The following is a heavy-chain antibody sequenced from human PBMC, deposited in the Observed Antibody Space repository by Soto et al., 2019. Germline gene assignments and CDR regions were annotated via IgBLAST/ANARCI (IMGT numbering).Heavy chain of an antibody. V-gene: IGHV4-31*03. CDR3: ARVVFSALEQLQRIDY. CDR1: GGSISSGGYY. J-gene: IGHJ4*02. CDR2: IYYSGST. Sequence: TSETLSLTCTVSGGSISSGGYYWSWIRQHPGKGLEWIGYIYYSGSTYYNPSLKSRVTISVDTSKNQFSLKLSSVTAADTAVYYCARVVFSALEQLQRIDYWGQGTLVTVSS. D-gene: IGHD6-6*01.